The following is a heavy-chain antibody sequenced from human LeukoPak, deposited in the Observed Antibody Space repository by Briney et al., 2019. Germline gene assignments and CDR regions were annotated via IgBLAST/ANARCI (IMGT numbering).Heavy chain of an antibody. CDR2: ISYDGSNK. D-gene: IGHD3-16*01. J-gene: IGHJ5*02. CDR3: ATRGGVGRNNWFDP. CDR1: GFTFSSYG. Sequence: GGSLRLSCAASGFTFSSYGMHWVRQAPGKGLEWVALISYDGSNKYYADSVKGRFTIPRDNSKNTLFLQMNSLRAEDTAVYYCATRGGVGRNNWFDPWGQGTLVTVSS. V-gene: IGHV3-30*03.